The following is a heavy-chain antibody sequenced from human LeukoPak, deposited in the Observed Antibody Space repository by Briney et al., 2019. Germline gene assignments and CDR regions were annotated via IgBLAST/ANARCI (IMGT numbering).Heavy chain of an antibody. CDR1: GFSSSSYR. CDR3: AKDRVGATLYFDC. J-gene: IGHJ4*02. D-gene: IGHD1-26*01. V-gene: IGHV3-21*04. CDR2: VSNGGDYI. Sequence: GGSLRLSCAASGFSSSSYRMNWVRQAPGEGLEWVSSVSNGGDYIHYADSVKGRFTISRDNSKNTLYLQMNSLRAEDTAVYYCAKDRVGATLYFDCWGQGTLVTVSS.